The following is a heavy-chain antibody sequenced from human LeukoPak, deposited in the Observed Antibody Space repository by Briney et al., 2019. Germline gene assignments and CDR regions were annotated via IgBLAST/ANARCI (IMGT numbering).Heavy chain of an antibody. CDR2: ILSCGNT. CDR3: ARGVPTAMAYYFDY. CDR1: GVTVSSHY. Sequence: GGSLRLSCAASGVTVSSHYMSWVRHAPGEGLECVSVILSCGNTYYADSVKGRFTTSRDNSKNTRYLQMNSLRAEDTAVYYCARGVPTAMAYYFDYWGQGTLVTVSS. D-gene: IGHD5-18*01. V-gene: IGHV3-53*01. J-gene: IGHJ4*02.